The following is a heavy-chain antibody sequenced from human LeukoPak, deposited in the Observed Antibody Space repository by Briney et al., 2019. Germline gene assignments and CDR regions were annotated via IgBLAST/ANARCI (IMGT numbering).Heavy chain of an antibody. V-gene: IGHV1-18*01. CDR3: ARDNIVVAPAAIVFDP. J-gene: IGHJ5*02. Sequence: ASVKVSCKASGYTFTSYGISWVRQAPGQGLEWMGWISAYNGNTNYAQKLQGRVTMTTDTSTSTAYMELRSLRSDDTAVYYCARDNIVVAPAAIVFDPWGQGTLVTVSS. D-gene: IGHD2-2*02. CDR1: GYTFTSYG. CDR2: ISAYNGNT.